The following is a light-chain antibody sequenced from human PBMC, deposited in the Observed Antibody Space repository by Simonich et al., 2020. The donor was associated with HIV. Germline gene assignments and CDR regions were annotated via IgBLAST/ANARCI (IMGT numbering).Light chain of an antibody. CDR2: LNTDGSH. Sequence: QLVLTQSPSASASLGASVKLTCTLSSGHSNYAIAWHQQQPEKGPRYLMKLNTDGSHSKGDGIPDRFSGPSSGAGRYLTISSRQSEEEADYYCQTWGSGIQVFGGGTKLTVL. CDR1: SGHSNYA. V-gene: IGLV4-69*02. J-gene: IGLJ3*02. CDR3: QTWGSGIQV.